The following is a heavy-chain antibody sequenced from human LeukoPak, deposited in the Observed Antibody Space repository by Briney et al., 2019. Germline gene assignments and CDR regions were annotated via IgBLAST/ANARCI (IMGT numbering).Heavy chain of an antibody. Sequence: ASVKVPCKASGYPFTGHYIHWVRQAPGQGLEWMGWINPNSGSTNYAQKFQGRVTMTRDTSISIAYMELTRLRSDDTAVFYCARDGYYYGSGSFVDYWGQGTLVTVSS. CDR2: INPNSGST. D-gene: IGHD3-10*01. CDR1: GYPFTGHY. CDR3: ARDGYYYGSGSFVDY. J-gene: IGHJ4*02. V-gene: IGHV1-2*02.